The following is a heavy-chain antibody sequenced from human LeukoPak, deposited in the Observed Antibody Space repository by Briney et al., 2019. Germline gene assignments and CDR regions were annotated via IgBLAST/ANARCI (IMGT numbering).Heavy chain of an antibody. D-gene: IGHD5-18*01. CDR3: ARLGQLWLGQVFDY. V-gene: IGHV4-39*01. Sequence: SETLSLTCTVSGDSITSSSYYWGWIRQPPGMGLEWIGTIYSYSGSTYYNPSLKSRVTISVDTSKNQFSLKLSSVTAADTAVYYCARLGQLWLGQVFDYWGQGTLVTVSS. CDR1: GDSITSSSYY. J-gene: IGHJ4*02. CDR2: IYSYSGST.